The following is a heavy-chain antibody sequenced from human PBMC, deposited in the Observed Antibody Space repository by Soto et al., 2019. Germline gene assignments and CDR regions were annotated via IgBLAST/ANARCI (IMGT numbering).Heavy chain of an antibody. CDR3: TTGSQRDITIFGVVIIDPYYYGMDV. J-gene: IGHJ6*02. CDR1: GFTFSNAW. CDR2: INSKTDGGTT. Sequence: PGGSLRLSCAASGFTFSNAWMNWVRQAPGKGLEWVGRINSKTDGGTTDYAAPVKGRFTISRDDSRNTLYLQMNSLKTEGTAVYYCTTGSQRDITIFGVVIIDPYYYGMDVWGQGTTVTVSS. D-gene: IGHD3-3*01. V-gene: IGHV3-15*07.